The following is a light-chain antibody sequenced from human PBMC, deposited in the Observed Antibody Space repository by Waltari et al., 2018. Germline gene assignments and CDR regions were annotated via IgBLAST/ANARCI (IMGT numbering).Light chain of an antibody. CDR2: DAS. Sequence: AIQLTQSPSSLSASVGDKVTITCRASQDISSALAWYQLRPGKAPKFLIYDASILESGVPSGFPGSGSGTDFTLTISSLQPDDFGTYFCQQFNSFPLTFGGGTK. V-gene: IGKV1-13*02. CDR3: QQFNSFPLT. J-gene: IGKJ4*01. CDR1: QDISSA.